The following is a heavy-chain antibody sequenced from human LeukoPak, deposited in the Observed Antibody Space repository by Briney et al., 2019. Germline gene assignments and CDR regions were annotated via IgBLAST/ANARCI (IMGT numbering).Heavy chain of an antibody. V-gene: IGHV4-59*02. D-gene: IGHD1-7*01. J-gene: IGHJ3*02. CDR1: GGPVSSYY. Sequence: SETLSLTCTVSGGPVSSYYWSWIPQPPGKGLEGIGYIYSCGTPNYNPSLKTGVTISVDTSKNQFSLKLSSVTAADTAVYYCARNYVGYAFDIWGQGTMVTVSS. CDR2: IYSCGTP. CDR3: ARNYVGYAFDI.